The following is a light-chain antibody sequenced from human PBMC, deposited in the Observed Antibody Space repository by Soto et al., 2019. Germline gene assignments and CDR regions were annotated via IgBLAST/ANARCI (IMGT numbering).Light chain of an antibody. Sequence: QSVLTQPPSASGTPGQRVTISCSGSSSNIGSNTVNWYQQLPGTAPKLLIYSNNQRPSGVPARFSGSKSGTSASLAISGPQSEDEADYYCAAWDDSLNGVVFGGGTKLTVL. V-gene: IGLV1-44*01. CDR3: AAWDDSLNGVV. CDR2: SNN. CDR1: SSNIGSNT. J-gene: IGLJ2*01.